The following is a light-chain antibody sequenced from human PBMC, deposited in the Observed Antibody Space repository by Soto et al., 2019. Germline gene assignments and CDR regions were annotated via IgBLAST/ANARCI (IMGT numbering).Light chain of an antibody. CDR3: QQSYSNPYT. J-gene: IGKJ2*01. Sequence: TQSPSSLSVSVGDRVTITCRASQSISSYLNWYQQKPGKAPKLLVYAESSLQSGVPSRFSGSESETDFTLTISSLQPEDFATYYCQQSYSNPYTFGQGTKLEIK. CDR2: AES. V-gene: IGKV1-39*01. CDR1: QSISSY.